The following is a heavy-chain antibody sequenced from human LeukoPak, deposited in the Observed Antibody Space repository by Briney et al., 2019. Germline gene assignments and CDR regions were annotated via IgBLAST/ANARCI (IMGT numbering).Heavy chain of an antibody. J-gene: IGHJ4*02. Sequence: ASVKVPCKASGYTFTSYYMHWVRQAPGQGLEWMGIINPSGGSTSYAQKFQGRVTMTRDTSTSTVYMELSSLRSEDTAVYYCARGGGAAYCGGDCYSGLDYWGQGTLVTVSS. V-gene: IGHV1-46*01. D-gene: IGHD2-21*02. CDR1: GYTFTSYY. CDR2: INPSGGST. CDR3: ARGGGAAYCGGDCYSGLDY.